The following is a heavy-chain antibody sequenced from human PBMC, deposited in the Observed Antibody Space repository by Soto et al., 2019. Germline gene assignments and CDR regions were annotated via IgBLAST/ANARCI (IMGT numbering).Heavy chain of an antibody. J-gene: IGHJ4*02. V-gene: IGHV1-3*01. CDR2: INAGAGGT. Sequence: ASVKVSCKASGYSFTRFAIHWVRLAPGQGLEWMGWINAGAGGTKYSQSFQGRVTITRDTSATTAHMDLYSLTSEDTAMYFCARERGNSGTYDYWGQGTLVTVSS. CDR3: ARERGNSGTYDY. CDR1: GYSFTRFA. D-gene: IGHD1-1*01.